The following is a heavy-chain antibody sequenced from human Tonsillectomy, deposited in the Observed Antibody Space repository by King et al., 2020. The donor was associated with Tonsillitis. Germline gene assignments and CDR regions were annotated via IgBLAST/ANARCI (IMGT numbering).Heavy chain of an antibody. J-gene: IGHJ4*02. CDR3: ARDFGSWIYQYYFDY. CDR2: IYPGDSRI. Sequence: QLVQSPAEVKKPGESLKISCKGSGYSFSNYWIGWVRQMPGKGLEWMGIIYPGDSRITYSPSFQGQVTISADKSITTACRQWRSLKASDTAMYYCARDFGSWIYQYYFDYLRQGTLVTVCS. CDR1: GYSFSNYW. V-gene: IGHV5-51*01. D-gene: IGHD3-10*01.